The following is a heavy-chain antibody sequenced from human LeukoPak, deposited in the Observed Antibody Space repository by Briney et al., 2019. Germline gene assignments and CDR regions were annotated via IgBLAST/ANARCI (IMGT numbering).Heavy chain of an antibody. V-gene: IGHV3-48*03. Sequence: GGSLRLSCAASGFTFSSYKMNWVRQAPGKGLEWVSYISSSGSTIYYADSVKGRFTISRDNARNSLYLQMNSLRAEDTAVYYCAKDRDSYGYYPYYFDYWGQGTLVTVSS. CDR2: ISSSGSTI. J-gene: IGHJ4*02. CDR3: AKDRDSYGYYPYYFDY. D-gene: IGHD3-22*01. CDR1: GFTFSSYK.